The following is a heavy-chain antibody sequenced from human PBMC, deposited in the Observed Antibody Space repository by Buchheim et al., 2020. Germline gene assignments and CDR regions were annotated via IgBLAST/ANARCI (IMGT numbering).Heavy chain of an antibody. CDR1: GFTFSSYG. CDR2: IWYDGSNK. J-gene: IGHJ4*02. D-gene: IGHD6-19*01. V-gene: IGHV3-33*01. CDR3: ARGVGIAVAVRRTEGYGTSLPDY. Sequence: QVQLVESGGGVVQPGRSLRLSCAASGFTFSSYGMHWVRQAPGKGLEWVAVIWYDGSNKYYADSVKGRFTISRDNSKNTLYLQMNSLRAEDTAVYYCARGVGIAVAVRRTEGYGTSLPDYWGQGTL.